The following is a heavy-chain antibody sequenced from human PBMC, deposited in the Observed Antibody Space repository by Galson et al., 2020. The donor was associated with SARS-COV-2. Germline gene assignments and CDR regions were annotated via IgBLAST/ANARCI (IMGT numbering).Heavy chain of an antibody. D-gene: IGHD3-22*01. CDR1: GVSISSYY. Sequence: SETLSLTCTVSGVSISSYYWSWIRQPPGKGLEWIGYIYYSGSTNYNPSLKSRVTISVDTSKNQFSLTLSSVTAADTAVYYCASESYDSSCYYLAYFDYWGQGTLVTVSS. CDR3: ASESYDSSCYYLAYFDY. CDR2: IYYSGST. J-gene: IGHJ4*02. V-gene: IGHV4-59*01.